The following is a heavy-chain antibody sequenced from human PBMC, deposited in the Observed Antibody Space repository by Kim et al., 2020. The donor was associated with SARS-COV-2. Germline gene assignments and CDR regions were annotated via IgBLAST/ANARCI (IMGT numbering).Heavy chain of an antibody. CDR3: ATGSGSSGWPYYYGMDV. D-gene: IGHD6-19*01. V-gene: IGHV1-24*01. CDR2: FDPEDGET. CDR1: GYTLTELS. J-gene: IGHJ6*02. Sequence: ASVKVSCKVSGYTLTELSMHWVRRAPGKGLEWMGGFDPEDGETIYAQKFQGRVTMTEDTSTDTAYMELSSLRSEDTAVYYCATGSGSSGWPYYYGMDVWGQGTTVTVSS.